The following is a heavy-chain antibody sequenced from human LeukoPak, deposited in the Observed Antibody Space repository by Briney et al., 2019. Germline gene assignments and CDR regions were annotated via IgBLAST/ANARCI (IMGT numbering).Heavy chain of an antibody. CDR2: ISGSGGST. CDR1: GFTFSSYA. D-gene: IGHD3-10*01. V-gene: IGHV3-23*01. Sequence: GGPLRLSCAASGFTFSSYAMSWVRQAPGKGLEWVSAISGSGGSTYYADSVKGRFTISRDNSKNTLHLQMNSLRAEDTAVYYCAKCERGYYFDYWGQGTLVTVSS. CDR3: AKCERGYYFDY. J-gene: IGHJ4*02.